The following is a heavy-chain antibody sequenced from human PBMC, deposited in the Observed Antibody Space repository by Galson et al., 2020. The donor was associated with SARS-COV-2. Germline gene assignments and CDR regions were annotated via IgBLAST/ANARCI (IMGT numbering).Heavy chain of an antibody. CDR1: GFTFSSYG. CDR3: AKDLTVHSFDY. J-gene: IGHJ4*02. V-gene: IGHV3-30*18. Sequence: GESLKISCAASGFTFSSYGMHWVRQAPGKGLEWVAVISYDGSNKYYADSVKGRFTISRDNSKNTLYLQMNSLRAEDTAVYYCAKDLTVHSFDYWGQGTLVTVSS. CDR2: ISYDGSNK. D-gene: IGHD4-17*01.